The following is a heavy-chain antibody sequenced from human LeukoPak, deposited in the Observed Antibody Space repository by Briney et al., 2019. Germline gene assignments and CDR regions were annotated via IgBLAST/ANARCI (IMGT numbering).Heavy chain of an antibody. CDR3: AKVGYDSWAIDY. J-gene: IGHJ4*02. CDR1: GFTFNTYA. V-gene: IGHV3-23*01. Sequence: GASLRLSCAASGFTFNTYAMSWVRQAPGKGLEWVSGISGRGGSTYYADSVKGRFTIPRDNSKNTLYLQMNSLRAEDTAVYYCAKVGYDSWAIDYWGQGTLVTVSS. CDR2: ISGRGGST. D-gene: IGHD3-3*01.